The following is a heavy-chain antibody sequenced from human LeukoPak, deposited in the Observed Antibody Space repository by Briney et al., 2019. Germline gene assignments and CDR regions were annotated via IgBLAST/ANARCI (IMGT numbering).Heavy chain of an antibody. D-gene: IGHD3-22*01. CDR1: GFTFSSYW. CDR2: INSDGSST. J-gene: IGHJ4*02. Sequence: GALRLSCAASGFTFSSYWMHWVRQAPGKGLVWVSRINSDGSSTSYADSVKGRFTISKDNAKNTLYLQMNSLRAEDTAVYYCARDKYYYDSSGYYDYWGQGTLVTVSS. V-gene: IGHV3-74*01. CDR3: ARDKYYYDSSGYYDY.